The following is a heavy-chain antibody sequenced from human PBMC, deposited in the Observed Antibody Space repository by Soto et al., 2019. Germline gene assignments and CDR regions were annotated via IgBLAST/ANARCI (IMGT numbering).Heavy chain of an antibody. Sequence: SVKVSCKASGGTFSRYTITWVRQAPGQGLEWMGGITPMFGTPNYAQKFQGRVTITADESTSTAYMELRSLRSEDTAMYYCARNGTLYGNSAYYYLYWGQGTLVTVSS. CDR2: ITPMFGTP. D-gene: IGHD3-22*01. J-gene: IGHJ4*02. CDR3: ARNGTLYGNSAYYYLY. CDR1: GGTFSRYT. V-gene: IGHV1-69*13.